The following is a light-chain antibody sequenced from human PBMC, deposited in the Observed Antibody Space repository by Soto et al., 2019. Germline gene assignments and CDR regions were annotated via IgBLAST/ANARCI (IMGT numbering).Light chain of an antibody. V-gene: IGKV3-15*01. J-gene: IGKJ2*03. Sequence: EIVMTQSPATLSVSPGERATFSCRASQSINGNLAWYQRKPGQAPRLLMYATSVRATGIPARFSGSGSGTEYTLTISSLQSEDFAVFYCQQYNNWYSFGQGTKVDIK. CDR2: ATS. CDR3: QQYNNWYS. CDR1: QSINGN.